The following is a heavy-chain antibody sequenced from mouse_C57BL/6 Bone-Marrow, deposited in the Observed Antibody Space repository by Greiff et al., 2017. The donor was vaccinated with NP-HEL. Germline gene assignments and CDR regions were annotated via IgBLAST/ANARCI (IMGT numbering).Heavy chain of an antibody. CDR3: ARLYGSRRDYFDY. V-gene: IGHV1-26*01. J-gene: IGHJ2*01. CDR2: INPNNGGT. CDR1: GYTFTDYY. Sequence: EVQLQQSGPELVKPGASVKISCKASGYTFTDYYMNWVKQSHGKSLEWIGDINPNNGGTSYNQKFKGKATLTVDKSSSTAYMELRSLTSEDSAVYYCARLYGSRRDYFDYWGQGTTLTVSS. D-gene: IGHD1-1*01.